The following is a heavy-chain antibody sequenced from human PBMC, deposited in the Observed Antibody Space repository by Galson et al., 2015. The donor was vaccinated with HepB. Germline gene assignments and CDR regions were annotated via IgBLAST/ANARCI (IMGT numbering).Heavy chain of an antibody. J-gene: IGHJ4*02. CDR2: SNWNGGNT. V-gene: IGHV3-20*04. D-gene: IGHD6-19*01. CDR1: GFTLDDYG. CDR3: VRAGDSSGWDFEY. Sequence: SLRLSCAASGFTLDDYGMSWVRQAPGKGLEWVAGSNWNGGNTGYADSVQGRFTISRDDAKNSLHLQMNSLRAEDTALYYCVRAGDSSGWDFEYWGQGTLVTVSS.